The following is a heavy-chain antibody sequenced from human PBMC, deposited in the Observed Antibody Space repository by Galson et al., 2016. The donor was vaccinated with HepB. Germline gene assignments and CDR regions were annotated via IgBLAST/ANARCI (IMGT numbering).Heavy chain of an antibody. D-gene: IGHD3-22*01. CDR1: GGSISSGDYY. J-gene: IGHJ1*01. V-gene: IGHV4-39*01. CDR2: IYYSGTT. CDR3: ARHGSRVFSGYYYDPYFHY. Sequence: SETLSLTCTVSGGSISSGDYYGGWIRQPPGKGLEWIGNIYYSGTTYYNPSLKSRVTISVDTSKNQFSLKLSSVTAADTALYYCARHGSRVFSGYYYDPYFHYWGQGTLVTVSS.